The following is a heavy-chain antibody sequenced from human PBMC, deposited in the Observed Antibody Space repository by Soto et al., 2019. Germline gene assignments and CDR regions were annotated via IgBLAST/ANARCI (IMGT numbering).Heavy chain of an antibody. D-gene: IGHD3-16*02. CDR3: ARGARYDYVWGSYRPSYYFDY. Sequence: ASVKVSCKASGGTFSRYAISWVRQAPGQGLEWMGGIIPIFGTANYAQKFQGRVTITADESTSTAYMELSSLRSEDTAVYYCARGARYDYVWGSYRPSYYFDYWG. CDR2: IIPIFGTA. J-gene: IGHJ4*01. CDR1: GGTFSRYA. V-gene: IGHV1-69*13.